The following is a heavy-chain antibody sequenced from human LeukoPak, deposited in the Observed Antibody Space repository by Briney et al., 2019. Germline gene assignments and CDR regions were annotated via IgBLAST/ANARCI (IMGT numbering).Heavy chain of an antibody. CDR2: LIPIFGTA. D-gene: IGHD5-18*01. J-gene: IGHJ4*02. CDR1: GGTFSSYA. CDR3: ASSSDTAMVTRSDY. Sequence: GASVKVSCKASGGTFSSYAISWVRQAPGQGLEWMGGLIPIFGTANYAQKSQGRVTITADESTSTAYMELSSLRSEDTAVYYCASSSDTAMVTRSDYWGQGTLVTVSS. V-gene: IGHV1-69*13.